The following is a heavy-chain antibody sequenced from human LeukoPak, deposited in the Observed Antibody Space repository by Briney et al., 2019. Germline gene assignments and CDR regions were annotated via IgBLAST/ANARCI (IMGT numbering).Heavy chain of an antibody. CDR3: ARDRSADWGLSREYAFDY. CDR1: GGTFSSYA. V-gene: IGHV1-69*05. J-gene: IGHJ4*02. D-gene: IGHD3-16*02. CDR2: IIPIFGTA. Sequence: SVKVSCKASGGTFSSYAISWVRQAPGQGLEWMGGIIPIFGTANYAQKFQGRVTMTRDTSTSTVYMELSSLRSEDTAVYYCARDRSADWGLSREYAFDYWGQGTLVTVSS.